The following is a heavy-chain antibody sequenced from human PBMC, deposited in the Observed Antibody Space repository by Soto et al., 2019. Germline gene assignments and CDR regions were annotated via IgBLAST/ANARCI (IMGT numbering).Heavy chain of an antibody. CDR2: IKSKTDGGTT. CDR3: ATKRTGITTNGAGY. J-gene: IGHJ4*02. D-gene: IGHD6-19*01. CDR1: GFTFSNAW. Sequence: GGSLRLSCAASGFTFSNAWMSWVRQAPGKGLEWVGRIKSKTDGGTTDYAAAVEGRFTISREDSKNTVYLQMDSLKTEDTAVYYCATKRTGITTNGAGYLRQGTLVTVS. V-gene: IGHV3-15*01.